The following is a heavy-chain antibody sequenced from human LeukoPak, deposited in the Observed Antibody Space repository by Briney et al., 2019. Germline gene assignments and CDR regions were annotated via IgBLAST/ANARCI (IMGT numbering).Heavy chain of an antibody. V-gene: IGHV3-48*01. J-gene: IGHJ5*02. CDR2: ISSSSTII. CDR1: VFTFSSYS. D-gene: IGHD6-13*01. CDR3: AKVPRQHDNWFDP. Sequence: PGGCLRLSCAAAVFTFSSYSVNWVRQAPWKGLEWVSYISSSSTIIHYEDSVKGRFTISRDDAKNSLYLQMNSLRAEDTAVYYCAKVPRQHDNWFDPWGQGTLVTVSS.